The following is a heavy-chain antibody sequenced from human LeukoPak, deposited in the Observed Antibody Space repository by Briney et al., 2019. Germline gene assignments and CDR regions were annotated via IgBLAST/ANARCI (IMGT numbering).Heavy chain of an antibody. V-gene: IGHV4-4*07. CDR1: GDSINSYY. Sequence: PSETLSLTCTVSGDSINSYYWSWIRQPAGKGLEWIGRIYTNGHTNYNPSLKSRVTMSIDTSRNQFSLTLTSLTAADTAVYYCASVHTYASDAVGMWGQGTMVTVSS. D-gene: IGHD2-8*01. J-gene: IGHJ3*02. CDR3: ASVHTYASDAVGM. CDR2: IYTNGHT.